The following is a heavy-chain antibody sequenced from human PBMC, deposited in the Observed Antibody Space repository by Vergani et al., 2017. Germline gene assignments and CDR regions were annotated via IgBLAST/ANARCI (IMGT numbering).Heavy chain of an antibody. V-gene: IGHV4-59*01. Sequence: QVQLQESGPGLVKPSETLSLTCTVSGGSISSYYWSWIRQPPGKGLEWIGYIYYSGSTNYNPSLKSRVTISVDTSKNQFSLKLSSVTAADTAVYYCAGGHKNWGQGTLVTVSS. J-gene: IGHJ4*02. CDR3: AGGHKN. CDR2: IYYSGST. CDR1: GGSISSYY.